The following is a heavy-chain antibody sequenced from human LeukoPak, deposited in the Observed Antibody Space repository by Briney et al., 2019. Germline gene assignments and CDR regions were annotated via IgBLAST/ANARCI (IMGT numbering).Heavy chain of an antibody. J-gene: IGHJ4*02. V-gene: IGHV1-2*06. CDR1: GYTFTGYY. CDR3: AGGLGREMATIPLDY. Sequence: ASVKVSCKASGYTFTGYYMHWVRQAPGQGLEWMGRINPNSGGTNYAQKFQGRVTMTRDTSISTAYMELSRLRSDDTAVYYCAGGLGREMATIPLDYWGQGTLVTVSS. CDR2: INPNSGGT. D-gene: IGHD5-24*01.